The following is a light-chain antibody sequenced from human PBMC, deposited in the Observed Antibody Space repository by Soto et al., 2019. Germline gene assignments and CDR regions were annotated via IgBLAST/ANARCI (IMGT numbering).Light chain of an antibody. V-gene: IGKV2-28*01. J-gene: IGKJ1*01. CDR2: LGS. CDR1: QNLLHSDGFNY. CDR3: MQAIQTRT. Sequence: IVMTQYPLSLPVTPGEPASISCRCSQNLLHSDGFNYLDWYLQKPGQSPQLLIFLGSYRASGVPDRFSGSGSGTDFALRISRVEAEDVGVYYCMQAIQTRTFCPGTKVDIK.